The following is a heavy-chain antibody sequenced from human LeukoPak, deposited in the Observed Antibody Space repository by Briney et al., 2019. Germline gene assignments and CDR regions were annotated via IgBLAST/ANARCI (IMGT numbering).Heavy chain of an antibody. V-gene: IGHV1-69*04. J-gene: IGHJ4*02. D-gene: IGHD3-22*01. CDR2: IIPILGIA. CDR1: GGTFSSYA. Sequence: SVKVSCKASGGTFSSYAISWVRQAPGQGLEWMGRIIPILGIANYAQKFQGRVTITADKSTGTAYMELSSLRSEDTAVYYCARPEAKYYYDSSGYYDYWGQGTLVTVSS. CDR3: ARPEAKYYYDSSGYYDY.